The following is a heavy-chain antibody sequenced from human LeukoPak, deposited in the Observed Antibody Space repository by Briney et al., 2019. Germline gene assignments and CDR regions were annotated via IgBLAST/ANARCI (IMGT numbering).Heavy chain of an antibody. CDR1: GFTFSGYV. V-gene: IGHV3-23*01. CDR2: ISGSGGST. J-gene: IGHJ6*03. Sequence: PGGSLRLSCAASGFTFSGYVMTWVRQPPGKGLQWVADISGSGGSTYYADSVKGRFTISRDNFYNTVSLQMNSLRDEDTGVYYCAKGLRTGVGPYMGYHYYMDVRGKGATVTVSS. CDR3: AKGLRTGVGPYMGYHYYMDV. D-gene: IGHD3-16*01.